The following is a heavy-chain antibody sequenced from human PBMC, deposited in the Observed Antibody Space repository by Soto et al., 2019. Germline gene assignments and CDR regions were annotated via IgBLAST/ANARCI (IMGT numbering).Heavy chain of an antibody. V-gene: IGHV4-34*01. CDR1: GGAFSGYH. CDR2: INHSGST. D-gene: IGHD5-12*01. J-gene: IGHJ1*01. CDR3: ARGPRWLQLQYFRH. Sequence: PSETLSLTCTVYGGAFSGYHWNWVRQPPGKGLEWIGEINHSGSTDYNPSLRSRVTMSLDTSKNHFSLKLSSVTAADTAVYYCARGPRWLQLQYFRHWGQGTLVTVSS.